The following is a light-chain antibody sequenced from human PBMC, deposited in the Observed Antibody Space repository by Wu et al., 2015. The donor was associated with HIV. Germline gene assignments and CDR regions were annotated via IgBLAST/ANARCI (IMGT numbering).Light chain of an antibody. J-gene: IGKJ1*01. CDR3: QQYNNFPRT. Sequence: DIQMTQSPLTLSASVGDRVTITCRASQSINTWLAWYQQKPGKAPKLLIYKASTLESGVPSRFSGSGSGTEFTLTISSLQPDDFANYYCQQYNNFPRTFGQGTKVEIK. V-gene: IGKV1-5*03. CDR2: KAS. CDR1: QSINTW.